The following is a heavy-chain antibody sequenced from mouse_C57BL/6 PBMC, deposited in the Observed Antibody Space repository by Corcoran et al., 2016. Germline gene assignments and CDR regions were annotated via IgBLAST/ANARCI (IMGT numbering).Heavy chain of an antibody. V-gene: IGHV9-3*01. CDR3: ARWGDYGGVHWYFDV. CDR2: INTYSGVP. D-gene: IGHD2-4*01. CDR1: GYTFTTYG. J-gene: IGHJ1*03. Sequence: QIQLVQSGPELKKPGETVKISCKASGYTFTTYGMSWVKQAPGKGLKWMGWINTYSGVPTYADDFKGRFAFSLETPASTAYLQINNLKNEDTATYVCARWGDYGGVHWYFDVWGTGTTVTVSS.